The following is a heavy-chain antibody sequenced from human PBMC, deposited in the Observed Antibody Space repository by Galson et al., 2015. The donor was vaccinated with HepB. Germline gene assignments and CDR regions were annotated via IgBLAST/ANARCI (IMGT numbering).Heavy chain of an antibody. CDR1: GFTFSSYA. D-gene: IGHD6-6*01. CDR2: ISYDGSNK. V-gene: IGHV3-30-3*01. Sequence: SLRLSCAASGFTFSSYAMHWVRQAPGKGLEWVAVISYDGSNKYYADSVKGRFTISRDNSKNTLYLQMNSLRAEDTAVYYCARFAHAAFEYSSSDYWGQGTLVTVSS. J-gene: IGHJ4*02. CDR3: ARFAHAAFEYSSSDY.